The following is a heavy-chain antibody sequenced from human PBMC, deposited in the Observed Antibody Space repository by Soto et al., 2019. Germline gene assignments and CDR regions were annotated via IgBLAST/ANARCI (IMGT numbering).Heavy chain of an antibody. CDR1: S. D-gene: IGHD5-18*01. CDR2: ISSSSSTI. Sequence: SMNWVRQAPGKGLEWVSYISSSSSTIYYADSVEGRFTISRDNAKNSLDLQMNSLRAEDTAVYYCAKDGGYSYGPYDYWGQGTLVTVSS. V-gene: IGHV3-48*01. J-gene: IGHJ4*02. CDR3: AKDGGYSYGPYDY.